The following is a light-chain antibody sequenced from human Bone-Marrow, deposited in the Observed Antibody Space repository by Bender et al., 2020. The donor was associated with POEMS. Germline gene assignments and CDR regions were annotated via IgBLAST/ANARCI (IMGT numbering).Light chain of an antibody. CDR2: DVD. CDR1: NSDVGAYNY. J-gene: IGLJ1*01. V-gene: IGLV2-14*03. CDR3: CSYTTTTSYV. Sequence: HSALTQPASVSGSPGQSITISCTGTNSDVGAYNYVAWYQQHPGKAPKLIMYDVDTRPSGVSNRFSGSKSGNTASLTISGLLAEDEADYYCCSYTTTTSYVFGIGTKVTVL.